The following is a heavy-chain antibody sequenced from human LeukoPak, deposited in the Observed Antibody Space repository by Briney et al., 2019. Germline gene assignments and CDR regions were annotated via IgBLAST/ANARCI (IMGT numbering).Heavy chain of an antibody. CDR2: ISYDGSNK. V-gene: IGHV3-30*18. J-gene: IGHJ6*02. CDR1: GFTFSSYG. D-gene: IGHD6-19*01. CDR3: AKLGIAVADVEDYGMDV. Sequence: GGSLRLSCAASGFTFSSYGMHWVRQAPGKGLEWVAVISYDGSNKYYADSVKGRFTISRDNSKNTLYLQMNSLRAEDTAVYYCAKLGIAVADVEDYGMDVWGQGTTVTVSS.